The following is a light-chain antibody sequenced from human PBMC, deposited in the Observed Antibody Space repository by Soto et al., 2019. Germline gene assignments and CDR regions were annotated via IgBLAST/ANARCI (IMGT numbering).Light chain of an antibody. CDR1: SSDFGGYNY. J-gene: IGLJ1*01. V-gene: IGLV2-11*01. Sequence: SVLNQPRSVYGSPGQSVTISCTGTSSDFGGYNYVSWYQHHPGKAPKLMIYDVSERPSGVPDRFSGSKSGNTASLTISGLQAEDEADYYCCSYAGTFYVFGTGTKVTVL. CDR2: DVS. CDR3: CSYAGTFYV.